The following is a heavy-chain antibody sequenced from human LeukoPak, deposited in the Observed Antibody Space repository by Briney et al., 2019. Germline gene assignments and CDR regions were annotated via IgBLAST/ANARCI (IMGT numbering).Heavy chain of an antibody. D-gene: IGHD2-2*01. Sequence: ASVKVSCKASGYTFTNYAMNWVRQAPGQGLEWMGWINTDTGNPTYAQGFTRRLVCSLDTSASTAYLQISSLKAEDTAVYYCARTLFGDQYQLLHNWFDPWGQGTLVTVSS. CDR3: ARTLFGDQYQLLHNWFDP. CDR1: GYTFTNYA. CDR2: INTDTGNP. J-gene: IGHJ5*02. V-gene: IGHV7-4-1*02.